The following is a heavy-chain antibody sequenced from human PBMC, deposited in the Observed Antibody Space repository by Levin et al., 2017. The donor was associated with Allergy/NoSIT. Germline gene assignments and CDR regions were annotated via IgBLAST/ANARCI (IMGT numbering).Heavy chain of an antibody. CDR2: TYYRSKWYN. J-gene: IGHJ6*02. CDR3: ARADDDYYYYGMDV. CDR1: GDSVSSTSAA. D-gene: IGHD3-16*01. V-gene: IGHV6-1*01. Sequence: SQTLSLTCAISGDSVSSTSAAWNWIRQSPSRGLEWLGRTYYRSKWYNDYAVSVKSRITINPDTTKNQFSLQLNSVTPEDTAVYYCARADDDYYYYGMDVWGQGTTVTVSS.